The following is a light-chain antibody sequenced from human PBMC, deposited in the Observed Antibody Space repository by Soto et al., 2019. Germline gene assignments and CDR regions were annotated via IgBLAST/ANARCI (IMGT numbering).Light chain of an antibody. V-gene: IGLV1-44*01. CDR2: SNN. Sequence: QSVLTQPPSASGTPGQRVTISCSGSSSNIGSNTVNWYQQLPGTAHKLLIYSNNQRPSGVPDRFSGSKSGTSASLAISGFQSEDEADYYCAAWDDSLNEVVFGGGTKVTVL. J-gene: IGLJ2*01. CDR1: SSNIGSNT. CDR3: AAWDDSLNEVV.